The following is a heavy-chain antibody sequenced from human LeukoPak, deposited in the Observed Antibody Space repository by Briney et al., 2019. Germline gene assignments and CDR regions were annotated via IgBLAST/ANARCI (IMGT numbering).Heavy chain of an antibody. D-gene: IGHD3-22*01. Sequence: GGSLRLSCVAAGFAFSSYWMHWVRQAPGKGLVWVSRINSDGSTTSYADSVKGRFTISRDNAKNTLYLQMNSLRAEDTAVYYCARVGDSSGYYGYYYYYYGMDVWGQGTTVTVSS. CDR2: INSDGSTT. CDR1: GFAFSSYW. J-gene: IGHJ6*02. V-gene: IGHV3-74*01. CDR3: ARVGDSSGYYGYYYYYYGMDV.